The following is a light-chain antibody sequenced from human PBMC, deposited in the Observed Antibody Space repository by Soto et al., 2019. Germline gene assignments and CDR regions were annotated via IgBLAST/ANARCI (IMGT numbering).Light chain of an antibody. J-gene: IGLJ2*01. CDR1: SSDVGDYKY. V-gene: IGLV2-8*01. Sequence: QSALTQPPSASGSPGQSVTISCTGTSSDVGDYKYVSWYQQHPGKAPKLMIYEVDKRPSGVPDRFSGSKSGNTASLAVSGLQAEDEADYFCSSYAGSNVIFGGGTKLNRP. CDR2: EVD. CDR3: SSYAGSNVI.